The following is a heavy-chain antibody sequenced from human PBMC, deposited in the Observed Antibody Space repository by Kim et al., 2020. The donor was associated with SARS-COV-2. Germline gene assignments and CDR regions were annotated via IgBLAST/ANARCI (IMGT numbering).Heavy chain of an antibody. D-gene: IGHD3-10*01. J-gene: IGHJ3*01. V-gene: IGHV3-23*01. CDR3: VRQVAGSNFDV. Sequence: FCAESVKGRITNSSDNSKNTVYLQLNILRAEDTAIYYCVRQVAGSNFDVWGQGTMVTVSS.